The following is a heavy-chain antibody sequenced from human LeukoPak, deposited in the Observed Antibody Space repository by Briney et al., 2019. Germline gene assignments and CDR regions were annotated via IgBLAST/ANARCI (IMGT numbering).Heavy chain of an antibody. V-gene: IGHV3-7*03. CDR1: GFTFSSYW. Sequence: GGSLRLSCAASGFTFSSYWMSWVRQAPGKGLEWVANIKQDGSEKYYVDSVKGRFTISRDNAKNSLYLQMNSLRAEDTAVYYCARDMTTVTTDYAFDIWGQGTMVTVSS. J-gene: IGHJ3*02. D-gene: IGHD4-17*01. CDR2: IKQDGSEK. CDR3: ARDMTTVTTDYAFDI.